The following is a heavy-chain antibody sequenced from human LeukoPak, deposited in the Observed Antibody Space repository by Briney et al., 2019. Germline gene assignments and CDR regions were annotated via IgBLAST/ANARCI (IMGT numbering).Heavy chain of an antibody. V-gene: IGHV3-30*18. CDR2: ISYDGSNK. CDR1: GFTFSSYG. Sequence: GGSLRLSCAASGFTFSSYGMHWVRQAPGKGLEWVAIISYDGSNKYYADSVKGRFTISRDNSKNTLHLQMNSLRAEDTAVYYCAKDSEAYCTSTSCSQSSFDYWGQGTLVTVSS. J-gene: IGHJ4*02. CDR3: AKDSEAYCTSTSCSQSSFDY. D-gene: IGHD2-2*01.